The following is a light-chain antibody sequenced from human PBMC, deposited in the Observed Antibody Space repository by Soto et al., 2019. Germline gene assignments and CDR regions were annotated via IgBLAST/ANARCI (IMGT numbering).Light chain of an antibody. V-gene: IGLV2-14*03. CDR1: SSDVGGYNY. CDR2: EVS. CDR3: TSFTSSSTGV. Sequence: QSALTQPASVSGAPGQSITISCTGTSSDVGGYNYVSWFQQHPGKAPKLKIYEVSNRPSGVSNRFSGSKSGYTASLTISELPSEDEADYDCTSFTSSSTGVFGGGTKLTVL. J-gene: IGLJ3*02.